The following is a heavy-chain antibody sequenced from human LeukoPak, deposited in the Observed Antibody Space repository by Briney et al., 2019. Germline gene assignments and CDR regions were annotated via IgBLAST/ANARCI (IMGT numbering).Heavy chain of an antibody. J-gene: IGHJ4*02. D-gene: IGHD5-18*01. CDR2: IWYDGSNK. CDR1: GFTFSSYG. Sequence: GGSLRLSCAASGFTFSSYGMHWVRQAPGKGLEWVAVIWYDGSNKYYADSVKGRFTISRDNSENTLYLQMNSLRAEDTAVYYCAKDKNSYGPHYFDYWGQGTLVTVSS. V-gene: IGHV3-30*02. CDR3: AKDKNSYGPHYFDY.